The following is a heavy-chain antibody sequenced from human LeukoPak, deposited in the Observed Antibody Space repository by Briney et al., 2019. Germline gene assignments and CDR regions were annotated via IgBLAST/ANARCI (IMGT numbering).Heavy chain of an antibody. CDR3: AIGWWELLGDY. CDR2: IYPGDSDT. D-gene: IGHD1-26*01. V-gene: IGHV5-51*01. Sequence: GASLKISSKGSAYGFTSFWIGWGRQMPGKGLEWMGIIYPGDSDTRYSPSFQGQVTISADKSISTAYLQWSSLKASDTAMYYCAIGWWELLGDYWGQGTLVTVSS. J-gene: IGHJ4*02. CDR1: AYGFTSFW.